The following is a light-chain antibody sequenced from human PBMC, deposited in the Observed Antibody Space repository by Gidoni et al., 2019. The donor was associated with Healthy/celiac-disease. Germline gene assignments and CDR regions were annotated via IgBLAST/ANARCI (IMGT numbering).Light chain of an antibody. CDR3: SSYAGSNNV. V-gene: IGLV2-8*01. CDR2: EVS. Sequence: QSALTQPPSASGSPGQSVTISCTGTSSDVGGYNSVSWYQQHPGKAPKLMIYEVSKRPPGVPDRFFGSKSGNTASLTVSGLQAEDEADYYCSSYAGSNNVFGTGTKVTVL. CDR1: SSDVGGYNS. J-gene: IGLJ1*01.